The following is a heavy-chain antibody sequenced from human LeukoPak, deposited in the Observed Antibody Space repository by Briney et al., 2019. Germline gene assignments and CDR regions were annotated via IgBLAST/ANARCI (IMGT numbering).Heavy chain of an antibody. CDR1: GGTFSSYA. V-gene: IGHV1-69*05. CDR3: ARDTPQHLKRFEY. Sequence: ASVKVSCKASGGTFSSYAISWVRQAPGQGLEWMGGIIPIFGTANYAQKFQGRVTITTDESTSTAYMELSSLRSEDTAVYFCARDTPQHLKRFEYWGQGTLVTVSS. D-gene: IGHD6-13*01. CDR2: IIPIFGTA. J-gene: IGHJ4*02.